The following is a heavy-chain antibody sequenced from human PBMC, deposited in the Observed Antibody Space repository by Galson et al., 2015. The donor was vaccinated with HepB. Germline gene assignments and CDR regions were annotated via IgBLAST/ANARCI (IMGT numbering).Heavy chain of an antibody. CDR3: ARDSDYYDLH. V-gene: IGHV3-11*06. CDR1: GFTFSDYY. CDR2: ISSSSSYT. Sequence: SRRHSCAASGFTFSDYYMSWIRQAPGKGLEWVSYISSSSSYTNYADSVKGRFTISRDNAKNSLYLQMNSLRAEDTAVYYCARDSDYYDLHWGQGTLVTVSS. D-gene: IGHD3-22*01. J-gene: IGHJ4*02.